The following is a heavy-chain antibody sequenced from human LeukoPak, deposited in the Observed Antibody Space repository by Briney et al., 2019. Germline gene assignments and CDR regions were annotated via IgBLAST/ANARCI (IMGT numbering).Heavy chain of an antibody. J-gene: IGHJ4*02. CDR2: IYYSGST. Sequence: SETLSLTCTVSGGSISPYYWSWIRQPPGKGLEWIGNIYYSGSTSYNPSLKSRVTISVDTSKNQFSLKLSPVTAADTAVYYCARYGGGGESYPRVFDYWGRGNLVTVSS. CDR1: GGSISPYY. V-gene: IGHV4-59*08. D-gene: IGHD1-26*01. CDR3: ARYGGGGESYPRVFDY.